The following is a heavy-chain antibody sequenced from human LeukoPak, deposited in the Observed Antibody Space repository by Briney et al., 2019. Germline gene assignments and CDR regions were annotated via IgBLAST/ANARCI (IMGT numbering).Heavy chain of an antibody. D-gene: IGHD3-22*01. CDR2: ISGSGGST. V-gene: IGHV3-23*01. CDR3: AEGSSGYYS. Sequence: GGSLRLSCAASGFTFSDYYMSWIRQAPGKGLEWVSAISGSGGSTYYADSVEGRFTISRDNSKNTLYLQMNSLRAEDTAVYYCAEGSSGYYSWGQGTLVTVSS. J-gene: IGHJ4*02. CDR1: GFTFSDYY.